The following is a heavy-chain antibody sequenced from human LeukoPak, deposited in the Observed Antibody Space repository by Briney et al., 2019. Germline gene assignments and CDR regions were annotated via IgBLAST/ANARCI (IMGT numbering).Heavy chain of an antibody. V-gene: IGHV4-34*01. Sequence: SETLSLTCAVYGGSFSGYYWSWIRQPPGKGLEWIGEINHSGSINYNPSLKSRVTMSVDTSKNQFSLKLSSVTAADTAVYYCARRVIAALGFQHWGQGTLVTVSS. D-gene: IGHD2-21*01. CDR2: INHSGSI. CDR3: ARRVIAALGFQH. CDR1: GGSFSGYY. J-gene: IGHJ1*01.